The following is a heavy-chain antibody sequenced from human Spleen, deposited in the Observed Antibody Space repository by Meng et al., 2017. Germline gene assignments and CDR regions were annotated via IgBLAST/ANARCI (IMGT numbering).Heavy chain of an antibody. D-gene: IGHD3-9*01. J-gene: IGHJ4*02. CDR3: ARRLRYFDSLSFDY. CDR1: GFTSSSYW. Sequence: GGSLRLSCAASGFTSSSYWMTWLRQAPGKGLEWVANIAHDGSERFYVDSVKGRFTISRDNAKNSLYLQMNSLGAEDTAVYYCARRLRYFDSLSFDYWGQGTVVTVSS. CDR2: IAHDGSER. V-gene: IGHV3-7*01.